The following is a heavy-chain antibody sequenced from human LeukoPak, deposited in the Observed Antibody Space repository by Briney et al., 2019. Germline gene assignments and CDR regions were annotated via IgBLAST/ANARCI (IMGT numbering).Heavy chain of an antibody. D-gene: IGHD3-10*01. V-gene: IGHV4-38-2*01. Sequence: SETLSLTCAVSGYSISSGYYWGWIRQSPGKGLEWIGSIYHSGSTYYNPSLKSRVTISVDTSKNQFSLKLSSVTAADTAVYYCASLRVRLLWFGDLVPSWFDPWGQGTLVTVSS. CDR3: ASLRVRLLWFGDLVPSWFDP. CDR1: GYSISSGYY. CDR2: IYHSGST. J-gene: IGHJ5*02.